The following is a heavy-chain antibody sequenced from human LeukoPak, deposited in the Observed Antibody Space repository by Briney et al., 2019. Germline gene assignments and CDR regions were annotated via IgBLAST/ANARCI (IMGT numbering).Heavy chain of an antibody. CDR2: IYFSGST. D-gene: IGHD2-15*01. CDR3: ARGPRGYCRGGSCYFYYYYMDV. CDR1: GGSISSYY. J-gene: IGHJ6*03. V-gene: IGHV4-59*01. Sequence: SETLSLTCTVSGGSISSYYWSWIRRPPGKGLEWIGYIYFSGSTNYSPSLKSRVTISVDTSKNQFSLKLSSVTAADTAVYYCARGPRGYCRGGSCYFYYYYMDVWGQGTTVTVSS.